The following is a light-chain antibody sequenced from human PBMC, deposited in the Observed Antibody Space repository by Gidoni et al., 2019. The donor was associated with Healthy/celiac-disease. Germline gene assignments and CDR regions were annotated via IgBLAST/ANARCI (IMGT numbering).Light chain of an antibody. Sequence: QSVLTQPPSVSRAPGQRVTISCTGRSSNIGAGYDVHWYQQLPGTAPKLLIYGNSNRPSGVPDRFSGSKSGTSASLAITGLQAEDEADYSCQSYDSSLSGSGVVFGGGTKLTVL. CDR2: GNS. V-gene: IGLV1-40*01. J-gene: IGLJ2*01. CDR3: QSYDSSLSGSGVV. CDR1: SSNIGAGYD.